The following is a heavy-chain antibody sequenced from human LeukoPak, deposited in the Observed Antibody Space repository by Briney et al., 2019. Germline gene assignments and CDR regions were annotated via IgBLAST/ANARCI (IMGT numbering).Heavy chain of an antibody. CDR1: GSTFTDYY. CDR3: ARSAESSSWVEFDY. Sequence: GASVKVSCKASGSTFTDYYMHWVRQAPGQGLEWMGWINPNSGGTNYAQKFQVRGTMTRDTSISTAYMELSRLRSDDTAVYYCARSAESSSWVEFDYWGQGTLVTVSS. J-gene: IGHJ4*02. D-gene: IGHD6-13*01. CDR2: INPNSGGT. V-gene: IGHV1-2*02.